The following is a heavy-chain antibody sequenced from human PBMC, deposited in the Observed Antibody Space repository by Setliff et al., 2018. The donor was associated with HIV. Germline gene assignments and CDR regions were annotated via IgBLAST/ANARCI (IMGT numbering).Heavy chain of an antibody. Sequence: PSETLSLTCRVYGGSITSGNYYWGWIRQAPGKGPEWIASMIYGGDTWYNPSLKSRVTIYVDTANNGISLRLSSVTAEDTAVYRCARPHSGRGGGAWFDPWGQGIQVTVS. D-gene: IGHD6-19*01. CDR1: GGSITSGNYY. CDR2: MIYGGDT. V-gene: IGHV4-39*01. J-gene: IGHJ5*02. CDR3: ARPHSGRGGGAWFDP.